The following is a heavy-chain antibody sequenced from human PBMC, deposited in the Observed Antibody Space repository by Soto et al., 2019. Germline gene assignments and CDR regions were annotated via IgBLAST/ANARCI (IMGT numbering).Heavy chain of an antibody. Sequence: QVQLVQSGAEVKKPGSSVKVSCKASGGTFSSYAISWVRQAPGQGLEWMGGIIPIFGTANYAQKFQGRVTLTTTEATSTAYMELSSLRSEDTAVYYCARDKGRTYCFDYWGQGTLVTVSS. D-gene: IGHD1-1*01. CDR1: GGTFSSYA. V-gene: IGHV1-69*05. J-gene: IGHJ4*02. CDR3: ARDKGRTYCFDY. CDR2: IIPIFGTA.